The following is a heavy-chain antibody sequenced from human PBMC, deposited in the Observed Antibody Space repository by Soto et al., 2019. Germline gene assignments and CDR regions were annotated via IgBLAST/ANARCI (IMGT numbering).Heavy chain of an antibody. Sequence: SETLSLTCRVTGDSSRGRGYYWGWIRQPPGKGLEWIVSIYYSGSTLYNPSLESRVTLSIDMSKKQVSLKLSSVIAADTAVYYCARTPMIESWLDYWAHGTLVPVSS. J-gene: IGHJ4*01. CDR2: IYYSGST. CDR3: ARTPMIESWLDY. V-gene: IGHV4-61*05. CDR1: GDSSRGRGYY. D-gene: IGHD2-21*01.